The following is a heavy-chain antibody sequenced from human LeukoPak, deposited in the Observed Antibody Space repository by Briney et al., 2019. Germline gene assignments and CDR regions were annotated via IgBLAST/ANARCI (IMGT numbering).Heavy chain of an antibody. CDR3: AKDSGSSPYYYMDV. J-gene: IGHJ6*03. D-gene: IGHD1-26*01. CDR1: GFTFDDYA. CDR2: ISWNSGTI. V-gene: IGHV3-9*03. Sequence: GGSLRLSCAASGFTFDDYAMHWVRQAPGKGLEWVSGISWNSGTIGYADSVKGRFTISRDNAKNSLFLQMNSLRAEDMALYYCAKDSGSSPYYYMDVWGKGTTVTVS.